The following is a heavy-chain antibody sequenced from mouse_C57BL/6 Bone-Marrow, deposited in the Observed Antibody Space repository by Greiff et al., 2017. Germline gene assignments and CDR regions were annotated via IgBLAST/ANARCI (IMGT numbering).Heavy chain of an antibody. V-gene: IGHV1-59*01. D-gene: IGHD4-1*01. CDR3: ARGDLTFDY. CDR1: GYTFTSYW. J-gene: IGHJ2*01. Sequence: QPGAELVRPGTSVKLSCKASGYTFTSYWMHWVKQRPGQGLEWIGVIDPSDSYTNYNQKFKGKATLTVDTSSSTAYMQLSSLTSEDSAVYYCARGDLTFDYWGQGTTLTVSS. CDR2: IDPSDSYT.